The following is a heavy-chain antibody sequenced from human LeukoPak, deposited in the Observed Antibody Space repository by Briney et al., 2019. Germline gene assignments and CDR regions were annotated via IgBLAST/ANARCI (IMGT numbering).Heavy chain of an antibody. CDR2: IYHSGST. Sequence: SQTLSLTCTVSGGSISSGGYYWSWIRQPPGKGLEWIGYIYHSGSTYYNPSLKSRVTISVDRSKNQFSLKLSSVTAADTAVYHCARDARQQLTVYYYYYYMDVWGKGTTVTVSS. CDR1: GGSISSGGYY. V-gene: IGHV4-30-2*01. CDR3: ARDARQQLTVYYYYYYMDV. J-gene: IGHJ6*03. D-gene: IGHD6-13*01.